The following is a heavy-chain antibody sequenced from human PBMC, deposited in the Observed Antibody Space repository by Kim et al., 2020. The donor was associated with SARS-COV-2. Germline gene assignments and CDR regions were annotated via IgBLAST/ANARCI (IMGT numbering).Heavy chain of an antibody. Sequence: ASVKVSCKASGYTFTSYYMHWVRQAPGQGLEWMGIINPSGGNTSYAQKFQGRVTMTRDTSTSTVYMELSSLRSEDTAVYYCARGPHCSGGSCYFRGAFDIWGQGTMVTVSS. J-gene: IGHJ3*02. D-gene: IGHD2-15*01. V-gene: IGHV1-46*01. CDR3: ARGPHCSGGSCYFRGAFDI. CDR1: GYTFTSYY. CDR2: INPSGGNT.